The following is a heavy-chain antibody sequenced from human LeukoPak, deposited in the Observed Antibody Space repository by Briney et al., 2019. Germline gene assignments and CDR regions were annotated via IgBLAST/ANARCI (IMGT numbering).Heavy chain of an antibody. V-gene: IGHV3-21*01. D-gene: IGHD6-13*01. Sequence: GGSLRLSCAASGFTFSSYSMNWVRQAPGKGLEWVSSISSSSSYIYYADSVKGRFTISRDNAKNSLYLQMNSLRAEDTAVYYCARESGGQQLVLNYYYYMDVWGKGTTVTVSS. CDR1: GFTFSSYS. CDR3: ARESGGQQLVLNYYYYMDV. CDR2: ISSSSSYI. J-gene: IGHJ6*03.